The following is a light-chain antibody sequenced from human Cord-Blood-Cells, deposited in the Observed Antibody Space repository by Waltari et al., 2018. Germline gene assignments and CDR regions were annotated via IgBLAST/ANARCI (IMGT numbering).Light chain of an antibody. Sequence: EIFLRPSPAPRSLSSGGRATLSCRASQSVSSYLAWYQQKPGQAPRLLIYDASNRATGIPARFSGSGSGTDFTLTISSLEPEDFAGYYCQQRSNWPITFGQGTRLEIK. V-gene: IGKV3-11*01. CDR3: QQRSNWPIT. J-gene: IGKJ5*01. CDR1: QSVSSY. CDR2: DAS.